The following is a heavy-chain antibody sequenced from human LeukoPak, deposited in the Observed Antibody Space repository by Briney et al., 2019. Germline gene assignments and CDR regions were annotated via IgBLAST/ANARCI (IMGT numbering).Heavy chain of an antibody. CDR2: ISAYNGNT. CDR3: ARDRGIAAAAHYYGMDV. CDR1: GYTFTSYG. D-gene: IGHD6-13*01. V-gene: IGHV1-18*01. J-gene: IGHJ6*02. Sequence: ASVKVSCNASGYTFTSYGISWVRQAPGQGLEWMGWISAYNGNTNYAQKLQGRVTMTTDTSTSTAYMELRSLRSDDTAVYYCARDRGIAAAAHYYGMDVWGQGTTVTVSS.